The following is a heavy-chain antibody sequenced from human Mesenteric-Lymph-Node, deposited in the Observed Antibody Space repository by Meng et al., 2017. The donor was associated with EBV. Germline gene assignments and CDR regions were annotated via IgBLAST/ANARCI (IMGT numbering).Heavy chain of an antibody. CDR1: GFTFSSYD. V-gene: IGHV3-33*01. J-gene: IGHJ4*02. Sequence: QVQLVGSGGGVVQSGRSLRLSCAASGFTFSSYDIHWVRQAPGKGLEWVAVIWSDGSYQYYADSVKGRFTMSRDNSKNTVYLQLNSLRAEDTAVYYCARDLKRETYDYWGQGTLVTVSP. CDR2: IWSDGSYQ. CDR3: ARDLKRETYDY.